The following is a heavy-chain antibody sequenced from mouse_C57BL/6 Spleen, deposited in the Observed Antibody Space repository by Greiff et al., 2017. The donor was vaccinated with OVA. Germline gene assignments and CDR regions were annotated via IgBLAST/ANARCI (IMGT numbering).Heavy chain of an antibody. CDR3: AKPAQAVYAMDY. J-gene: IGHJ4*01. CDR2: IHPNSGST. CDR1: GYTFTSYW. Sequence: QVQLQQPGAELVKPGASVKLSCKASGYTFTSYWMHWVKQRPGQGLEWIGMIHPNSGSTNYNEKFKSKATLTVDKSSSTAYMQLSSLTSEDSAVYDCAKPAQAVYAMDYWGQGTSVTVSS. D-gene: IGHD3-2*02. V-gene: IGHV1-64*01.